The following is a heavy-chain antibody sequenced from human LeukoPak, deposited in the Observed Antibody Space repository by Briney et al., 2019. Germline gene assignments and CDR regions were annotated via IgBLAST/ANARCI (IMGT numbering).Heavy chain of an antibody. CDR1: GDSISSSRHS. J-gene: IGHJ3*02. D-gene: IGHD3-10*01. CDR2: ISYSGST. CDR3: ARSTGGPYGSGTSGGAFDI. Sequence: SETLSLTCTVSGDSISSSRHSWGWIRQPPGKGLEWTGSISYSGSTYYNPSLKSRVTISVVTSKNQFSLKLSSVTAADTAVYYCARSTGGPYGSGTSGGAFDIWGQGTMVTVSS. V-gene: IGHV4-39*01.